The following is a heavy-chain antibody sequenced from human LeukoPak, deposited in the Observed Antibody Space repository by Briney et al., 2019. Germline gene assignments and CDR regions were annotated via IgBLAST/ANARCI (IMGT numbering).Heavy chain of an antibody. J-gene: IGHJ4*02. V-gene: IGHV3-11*04. CDR3: ARDLRYSYGPFDY. D-gene: IGHD5-18*01. Sequence: GGSLRLSCAASGFTFSDYYMTWIRQAPGKGLEWVSYISSSGTAKFYADSVKGRFTISRDDAKNSLYLQMNSLRAEDTAVYYCARDLRYSYGPFDYWGQGTLVTVSS. CDR2: ISSSGTAK. CDR1: GFTFSDYY.